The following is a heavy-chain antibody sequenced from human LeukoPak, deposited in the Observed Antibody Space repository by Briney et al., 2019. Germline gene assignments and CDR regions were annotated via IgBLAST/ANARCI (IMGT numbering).Heavy chain of an antibody. CDR2: ITSSGSTI. V-gene: IGHV3-48*04. D-gene: IGHD3-22*01. J-gene: IGHJ3*02. CDR1: GFTFSNYG. CDR3: ASDRYDRSGYYFLGNAFDI. Sequence: GGTQRLSCAASGFTFSNYGMNWVRQAPGKGLEWVSHITSSGSTIYYADSVRGRFTISRDNAKNSLYLQMSSLGAEDTAVYYCASDRYDRSGYYFLGNAFDIWGQGTMVTVSS.